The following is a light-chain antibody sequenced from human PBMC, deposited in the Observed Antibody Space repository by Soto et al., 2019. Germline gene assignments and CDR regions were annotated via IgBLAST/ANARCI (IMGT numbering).Light chain of an antibody. J-gene: IGKJ1*01. V-gene: IGKV1-5*03. CDR3: QHYNSYSEA. Sequence: QMTQSPSSLSASVGDRITITCRASQSISSYLNWYQQKPGKAPKLLIYKASTLKSGVPSRFSGSGSGTEFTLTISSLQPDDFATYYCQHYNSYSEAFGQGTKVDIK. CDR2: KAS. CDR1: QSISSY.